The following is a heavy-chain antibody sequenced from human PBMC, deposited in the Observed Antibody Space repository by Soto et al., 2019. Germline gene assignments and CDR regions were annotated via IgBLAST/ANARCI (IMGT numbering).Heavy chain of an antibody. CDR3: AADPGYGSGSYYNVPVRYDY. CDR1: GFTFSTYN. CDR2: ISSSPTYI. Sequence: GGSLRLSCAASGFTFSTYNMNWVRQAPGKGLEWFSSISSSPTYIYYADSVRGRFTISRDNAKNSLFLQVSSLRAEDTAVYYCAADPGYGSGSYYNVPVRYDYWGQGTLVTVSS. D-gene: IGHD3-10*01. J-gene: IGHJ4*02. V-gene: IGHV3-21*01.